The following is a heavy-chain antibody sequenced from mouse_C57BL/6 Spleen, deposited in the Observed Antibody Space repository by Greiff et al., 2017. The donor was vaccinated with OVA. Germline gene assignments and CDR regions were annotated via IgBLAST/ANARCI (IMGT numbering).Heavy chain of an antibody. J-gene: IGHJ3*01. CDR2: IDPETGGT. CDR1: GYTFTDYE. CDR3: TIGFAY. Sequence: QVQLQQSGAELVRPGASVTLSCKASGYTFTDYEMHWVKQTPVHGLEWIGAIDPETGGTAYNQKFNGKAILTADKSSSTAYMELRSLTSEDSAVYYCTIGFAYWGQGTLVTVSA. V-gene: IGHV1-15*01. D-gene: IGHD2-14*01.